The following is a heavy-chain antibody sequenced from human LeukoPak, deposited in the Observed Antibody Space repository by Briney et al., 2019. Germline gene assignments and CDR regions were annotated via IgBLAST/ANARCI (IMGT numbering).Heavy chain of an antibody. D-gene: IGHD6-13*01. Sequence: GGSLRLSCAASGFTFSSYSMNWVRQAPGKGLEWVSSISSSSSYIYYADSVRGRFTISRDNAKNSLYLQMNSLRAEDTAVYYCARGIAAAVPYYFDYWGQGTLVTASS. CDR1: GFTFSSYS. J-gene: IGHJ4*02. V-gene: IGHV3-21*01. CDR3: ARGIAAAVPYYFDY. CDR2: ISSSSSYI.